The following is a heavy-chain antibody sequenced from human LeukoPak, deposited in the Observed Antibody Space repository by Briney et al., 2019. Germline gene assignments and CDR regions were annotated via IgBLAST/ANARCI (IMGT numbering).Heavy chain of an antibody. D-gene: IGHD1-26*01. CDR2: IGYDGSNK. CDR3: AKPTRGSGSFLIEY. Sequence: PGGSLRLSCAASGFTFSSYGMHWVRQAPGKGLEWVAFIGYDGSNKYYADSVKGRFTISRDNSKNTLYLQMNSLRSEDTAVYYCAKPTRGSGSFLIEYWGQGTLVTVSS. V-gene: IGHV3-30*02. J-gene: IGHJ4*02. CDR1: GFTFSSYG.